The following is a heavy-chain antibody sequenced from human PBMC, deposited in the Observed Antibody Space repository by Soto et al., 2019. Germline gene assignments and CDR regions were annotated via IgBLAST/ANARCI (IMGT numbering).Heavy chain of an antibody. D-gene: IGHD2-2*01. Sequence: PGGSLRLSCAASGFTFSSYAMSWVRQAPGKGLEWVSAISGSGGSTYYADSVKGRFTISRDSSKNTLYLQMNSLRAEDTAVYYCAKSRGCSSTSCYPGGYYYYYGMDVWGQGXTVTVSS. J-gene: IGHJ6*02. V-gene: IGHV3-23*01. CDR1: GFTFSSYA. CDR3: AKSRGCSSTSCYPGGYYYYYGMDV. CDR2: ISGSGGST.